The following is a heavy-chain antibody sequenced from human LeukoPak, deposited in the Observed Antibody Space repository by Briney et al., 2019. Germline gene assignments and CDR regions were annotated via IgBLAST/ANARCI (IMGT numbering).Heavy chain of an antibody. Sequence: ASVKVSCKPFGYTFTTYYIHWVRQAPGQGLEWMGWINPNSGGTNYAQKFQGRVTMTRDTSISTAYMELSRLRSDDTAVYYCARLGYDSSGYSPSNDYWGQGTLVTVSS. J-gene: IGHJ4*02. V-gene: IGHV1-2*02. CDR1: GYTFTTYY. CDR2: INPNSGGT. CDR3: ARLGYDSSGYSPSNDY. D-gene: IGHD3-22*01.